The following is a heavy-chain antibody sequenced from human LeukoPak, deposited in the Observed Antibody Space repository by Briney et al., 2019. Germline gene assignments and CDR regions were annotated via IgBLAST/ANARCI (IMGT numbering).Heavy chain of an antibody. J-gene: IGHJ4*02. CDR2: IYYSGRT. CDR1: GGSISSGNYY. Sequence: PSETLSLTCTVSGGSISSGNYYWGWIRQPPGKGLQWIGSIYYSGRTYYNPSLKSRVTIFVDTSKNQFSLKLYSVTAADTAVYYCARLQPTYCGGDCYPDYWGQGTLVTVSS. CDR3: ARLQPTYCGGDCYPDY. D-gene: IGHD2-21*02. V-gene: IGHV4-39*01.